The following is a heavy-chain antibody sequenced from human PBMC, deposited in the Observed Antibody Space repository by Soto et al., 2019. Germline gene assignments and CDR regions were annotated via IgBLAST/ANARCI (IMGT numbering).Heavy chain of an antibody. J-gene: IGHJ4*02. V-gene: IGHV3-73*01. CDR3: TRLNLGGATVH. CDR2: IRSKVYSYAT. Sequence: EVQLVESGGGLVQPGGSLKLSCAASGFSFSDSAMHWVRQASEKGLEWVGRIRSKVYSYATAYAASVKGRFTISRDDAKNTAYLQMNSLKTEDTAVYYCTRLNLGGATVHWGQGTLVTVSS. D-gene: IGHD1-26*01. CDR1: GFSFSDSA.